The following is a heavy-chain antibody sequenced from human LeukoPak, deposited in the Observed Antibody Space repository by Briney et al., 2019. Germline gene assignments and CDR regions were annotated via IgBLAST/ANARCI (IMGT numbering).Heavy chain of an antibody. CDR1: GFTFSSYA. J-gene: IGHJ4*02. V-gene: IGHV3-30*04. CDR2: ISYAGNNK. D-gene: IGHD3-22*01. Sequence: GGSLRLSCAASGFTFSSYAMHWVRQAPGKGLEWVAVISYAGNNKYYADSVKGRFTISRDNSRNTLYLQMNSLRAEDTAVYYCAKGSGGYYDSSGYGVNYFDYWGQGTLVTVSS. CDR3: AKGSGGYYDSSGYGVNYFDY.